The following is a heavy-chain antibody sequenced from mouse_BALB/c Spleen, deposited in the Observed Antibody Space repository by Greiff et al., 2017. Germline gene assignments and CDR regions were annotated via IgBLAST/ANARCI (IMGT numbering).Heavy chain of an antibody. Sequence: DVQLVESGGGLVQPGGSLRLSCATSGFTFTDYYMSWVRQPPGKALEWLGFIRNKANGYTTEYSASVKGRFTISRDNSQSILYLQMNTLRAEDSATYYCARDEDDGYYDWGQGTTLTVSS. D-gene: IGHD2-3*01. CDR1: GFTFTDYY. CDR2: IRNKANGYTT. CDR3: ARDEDDGYYD. V-gene: IGHV7-3*02. J-gene: IGHJ2*01.